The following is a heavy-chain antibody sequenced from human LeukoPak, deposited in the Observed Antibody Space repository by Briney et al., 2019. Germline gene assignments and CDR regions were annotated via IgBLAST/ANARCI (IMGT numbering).Heavy chain of an antibody. Sequence: GESLRISCKGSGYSFTSYWISWVRQMPGKGLEWMGRIDPSDSYTNYSPSFQGHVTISADKSISTAYLQWSSLKASDTAMYYCARRIYDPITYPNDAFDIWGQGTMVTVSS. CDR3: ARRIYDPITYPNDAFDI. J-gene: IGHJ3*02. CDR1: GYSFTSYW. CDR2: IDPSDSYT. V-gene: IGHV5-10-1*01. D-gene: IGHD3-3*01.